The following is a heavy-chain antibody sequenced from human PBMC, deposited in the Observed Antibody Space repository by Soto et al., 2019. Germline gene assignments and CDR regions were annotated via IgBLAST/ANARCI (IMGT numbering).Heavy chain of an antibody. CDR1: GFTFSSYA. V-gene: IGHV3-23*01. CDR3: AKFFVETGGSSGWPWSFHY. CDR2: ISGSGGTT. D-gene: IGHD6-25*01. J-gene: IGHJ4*02. Sequence: EVQLLESGGGLVQPGRSLRLSCAASGFTFSSYAMSWVRQAPGKGLEWVSAISGSGGTTYYADSVKSRFTISRDNSKNTLFLQMNSLRAEDTAVYYCAKFFVETGGSSGWPWSFHYWGQGTLVTVSS.